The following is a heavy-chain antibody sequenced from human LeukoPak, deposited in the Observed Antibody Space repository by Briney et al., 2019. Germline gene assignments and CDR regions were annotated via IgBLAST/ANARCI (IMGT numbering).Heavy chain of an antibody. CDR2: INHSGST. CDR1: GGSFSGYY. V-gene: IGHV4-34*01. J-gene: IGHJ4*02. CDR3: AREATVAKRGDYFGY. Sequence: SETLSLTCAVYGGSFSGYYWTWIRQPPGKGLEWIGEINHSGSTNYNPSLKSRVTISVDTSKNQFSLKLSSVTAADTAVYYCAREATVAKRGDYFGYWGQGTLVTVSS. D-gene: IGHD6-19*01.